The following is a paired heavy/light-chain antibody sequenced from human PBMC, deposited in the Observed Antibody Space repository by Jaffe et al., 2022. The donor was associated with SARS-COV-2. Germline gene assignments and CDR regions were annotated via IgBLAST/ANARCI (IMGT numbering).Light chain of an antibody. J-gene: IGLJ3*02. Sequence: QSVLTQPPSVSAAPGQRVTISCSGSDSNIANNYVSWYQQLPGTAPKLLISENDKRPSGIPDRFSASRSGTSATLGITGLQTGDEADYYCGTWDNSLSGWVFGGGTKLTVL. V-gene: IGLV1-51*02. CDR1: DSNIANNY. CDR3: GTWDNSLSGWV. CDR2: END.
Heavy chain of an antibody. CDR3: ARLRGAHRSSWYYYFDSCMDV. CDR2: VFNSGNT. J-gene: IGHJ6*03. CDR1: GDSLSSPAYS. V-gene: IGHV4-39*02. D-gene: IGHD6-13*01. Sequence: QPQLQESGPGLVEPSETLSLTCTVSGDSLSSPAYSWGWVRQPPGRGLEWIGTVFNSGNTYYNPSLKSRVTISVDTSKNVFSLRLRSVTAADAAVYYCARLRGAHRSSWYYYFDSCMDVWGKGTTVTVSS.